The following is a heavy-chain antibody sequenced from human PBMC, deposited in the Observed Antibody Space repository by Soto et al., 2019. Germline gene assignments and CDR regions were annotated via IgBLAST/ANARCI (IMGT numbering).Heavy chain of an antibody. V-gene: IGHV3-21*01. CDR2: VSSSSSYI. D-gene: IGHD6-13*01. CDR1: GFTFSSYS. CDR3: ARVSGTGFYGMDV. Sequence: GGSLRLSCSASGFTFSSYSMNWVRQAPGKGLEWVSSVSSSSSYIYYADSVKGRFTISRDNAKNSLYLQMNSLRAEDTAVYYCARVSGTGFYGMDVWGQGTTVTVSS. J-gene: IGHJ6*02.